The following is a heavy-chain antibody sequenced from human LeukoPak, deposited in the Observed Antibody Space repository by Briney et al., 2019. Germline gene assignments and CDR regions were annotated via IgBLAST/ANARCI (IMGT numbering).Heavy chain of an antibody. CDR3: ARDSSSWGGYYYYYGMDV. D-gene: IGHD6-13*01. CDR1: GDSVSSNSAA. Sequence: PSQTLSLTCAISGDSVSSNSAAWNWIRQSPSRGLEWLGRTYYRSKWYNDYAVSVKSRITINPDTSKNQFSLQLNSVTPEDTAVYYCARDSSSWGGYYYYYGMDVWGQGTTVTVSS. V-gene: IGHV6-1*01. CDR2: TYYRSKWYN. J-gene: IGHJ6*02.